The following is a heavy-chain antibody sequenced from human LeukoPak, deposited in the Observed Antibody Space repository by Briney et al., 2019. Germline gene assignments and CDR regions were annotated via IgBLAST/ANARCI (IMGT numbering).Heavy chain of an antibody. Sequence: PGGSLRLSCAGPGFTFSSCWIHWVRQAPGKGLVWVSRISTDGSSTSYADSVRGRFTMSRDNAKNTLYLQMNSLRAEDTAVYYCARWLTVTPFDYWGQGTLVTVSS. D-gene: IGHD4-17*01. CDR1: GFTFSSCW. J-gene: IGHJ4*02. CDR3: ARWLTVTPFDY. CDR2: ISTDGSST. V-gene: IGHV3-74*01.